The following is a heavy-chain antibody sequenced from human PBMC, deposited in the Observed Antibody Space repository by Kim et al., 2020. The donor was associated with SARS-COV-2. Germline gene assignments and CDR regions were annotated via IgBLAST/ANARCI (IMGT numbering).Heavy chain of an antibody. CDR3: ARDRVITGSGAWFDP. D-gene: IGHD3-22*01. CDR2: ISAYNGNT. Sequence: ASVKVSCKASGYTFTSYGISWVRQAPGQGLEWMGWISAYNGNTNYAQKLQGRVTMTTDTSTSTAYMELRSLRSDDTAVYYCARDRVITGSGAWFDPWGQGTLVTVSS. V-gene: IGHV1-18*01. J-gene: IGHJ5*02. CDR1: GYTFTSYG.